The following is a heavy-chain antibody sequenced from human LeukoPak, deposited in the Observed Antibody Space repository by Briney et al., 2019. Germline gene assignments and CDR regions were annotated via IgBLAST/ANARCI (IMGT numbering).Heavy chain of an antibody. Sequence: TGGSLRLSCAASGFTFSSYGMHWVRQAPGKGLEWVAFIRYDGSNKYYADSVKGRFTISRDNSKNTLYLQMNSLRAEDTAVYYCAKGPGYYGSGSRSPQDPFDYWGQGTLVTVSS. J-gene: IGHJ4*02. V-gene: IGHV3-30*02. CDR3: AKGPGYYGSGSRSPQDPFDY. CDR1: GFTFSSYG. D-gene: IGHD3-10*01. CDR2: IRYDGSNK.